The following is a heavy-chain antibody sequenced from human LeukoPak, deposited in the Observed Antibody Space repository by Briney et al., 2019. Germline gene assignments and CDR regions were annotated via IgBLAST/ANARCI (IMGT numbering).Heavy chain of an antibody. CDR1: GGSFSSYY. V-gene: IGHV4-59*01. CDR3: ARGTEAFDI. Sequence: SETLSLTCTVSGGSFSSYYWSWIRKPPGKGLEWIGYINYSGSTNYNPSLKSRVTISVDTSKNQFPLKLSSVTAADTAVYFCARGTEAFDIWGQGTMVTVSS. J-gene: IGHJ3*02. D-gene: IGHD1/OR15-1a*01. CDR2: INYSGST.